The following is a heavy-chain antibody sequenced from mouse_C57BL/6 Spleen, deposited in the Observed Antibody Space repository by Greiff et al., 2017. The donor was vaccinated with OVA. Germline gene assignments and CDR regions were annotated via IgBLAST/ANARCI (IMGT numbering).Heavy chain of an antibody. Sequence: QVHVKQSGPGLVQPSQSLSITCTVSGFSLTSYGVHWVRQSPGKGLEWLGVIWSGGSTDYNAAFISRLSISKDNSKSQVFFKMNSLQADDTAIYYCARNSGGSYYYAMDYWGQGTSVTVSS. V-gene: IGHV2-2*01. CDR3: ARNSGGSYYYAMDY. CDR1: GFSLTSYG. D-gene: IGHD1-1*01. CDR2: IWSGGST. J-gene: IGHJ4*01.